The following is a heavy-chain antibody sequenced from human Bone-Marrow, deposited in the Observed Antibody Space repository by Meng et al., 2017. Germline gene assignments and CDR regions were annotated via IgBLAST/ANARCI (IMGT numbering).Heavy chain of an antibody. CDR2: ISYDGSNK. CDR3: ARGLYVAAAGTNWFDP. D-gene: IGHD6-13*01. J-gene: IGHJ5*02. CDR1: GFTFSSYA. Sequence: LSLTCAASGFTFSSYAMHWVRQAPGKGLEWVAVISYDGSNKYYADSVKGRFTISRDNSKNTLYLQMNSLRAEDTAVYYCARGLYVAAAGTNWFDPWGQGTLVTVSS. V-gene: IGHV3-30*01.